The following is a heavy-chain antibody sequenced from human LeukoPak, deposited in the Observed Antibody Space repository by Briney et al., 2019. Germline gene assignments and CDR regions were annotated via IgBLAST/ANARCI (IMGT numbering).Heavy chain of an antibody. CDR2: ISYGGTSK. J-gene: IGHJ6*02. D-gene: IGHD5-18*01. V-gene: IGHV3-30-3*01. CDR3: ARGVGSYGYEYYYGLDV. CDR1: GFILSGYD. Sequence: PGTSLRLSCAASGFILSGYDMHWVRQAPGKGPEWLALISYGGTSKDYADSVKGRFTISRDNSKNTLYLQMNSLRGEDRAVYYCARGVGSYGYEYYYGLDVWGQGTTVTVSS.